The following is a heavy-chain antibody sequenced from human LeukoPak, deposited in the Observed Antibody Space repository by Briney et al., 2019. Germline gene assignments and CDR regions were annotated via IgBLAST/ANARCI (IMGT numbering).Heavy chain of an antibody. CDR2: IYHSGST. V-gene: IGHV4-4*02. D-gene: IGHD6-19*01. CDR1: GGSIGSSNW. Sequence: PSETLSLTCAVSGGSIGSSNWWSWVRQPPGKGLEWIGEIYHSGSTNYNPSLRSRVTISVDRSKNQFSLKLSSVTAADTAVYYCARDGAVAGLRGAFDIWGQGTMVTVSS. CDR3: ARDGAVAGLRGAFDI. J-gene: IGHJ3*02.